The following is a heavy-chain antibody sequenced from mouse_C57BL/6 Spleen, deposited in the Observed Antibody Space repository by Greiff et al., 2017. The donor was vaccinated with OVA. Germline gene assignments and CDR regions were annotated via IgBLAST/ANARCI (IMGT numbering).Heavy chain of an antibody. Sequence: EVQLQESGPGLVKPGASVKISCKASGYSFTGYYMHWVQQSHGNILDWIGYIYPYDGVSSYNQKFKGKATFTVDKSSSTAYMELRSLTSEDSAVYYCARVEIYYGNYDFDFWGQGTTLTVSS. J-gene: IGHJ2*01. CDR3: ARVEIYYGNYDFDF. CDR1: GYSFTGYY. V-gene: IGHV1-31*01. D-gene: IGHD2-1*01. CDR2: IYPYDGVS.